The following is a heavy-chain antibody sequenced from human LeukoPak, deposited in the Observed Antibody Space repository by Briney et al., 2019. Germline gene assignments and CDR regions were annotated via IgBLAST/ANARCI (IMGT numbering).Heavy chain of an antibody. D-gene: IGHD3-10*01. V-gene: IGHV4-34*01. CDR3: ASGVGEFFPDAFNI. CDR1: GXSFSDYS. CDR2: INHRGGT. Sequence: SETLSLTWAVFGXSFSDYSGTWIRQTPGKGLEWIGEINHRGGTNYNPSLKSRLTISVDTSKNQFSLNLTSVTAADTAVYYCASGVGEFFPDAFNIWGQGTMVGVFS. J-gene: IGHJ3*02.